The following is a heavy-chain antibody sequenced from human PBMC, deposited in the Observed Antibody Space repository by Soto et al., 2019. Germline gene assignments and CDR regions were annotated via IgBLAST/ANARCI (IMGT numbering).Heavy chain of an antibody. J-gene: IGHJ4*02. V-gene: IGHV1-18*01. CDR2: ISAYNGNT. Sequence: ALLKVYCKAAGYSFTSYGISWGRQAPGQGLEWMGWISAYNGNTNYAQKLQGRVTMTTDTFTSTAYMELRSLRSDDTAVYYCARDVGRAPYYDFWSGYYRGLDYWGRGTLVTVSS. CDR1: GYSFTSYG. CDR3: ARDVGRAPYYDFWSGYYRGLDY. D-gene: IGHD3-3*01.